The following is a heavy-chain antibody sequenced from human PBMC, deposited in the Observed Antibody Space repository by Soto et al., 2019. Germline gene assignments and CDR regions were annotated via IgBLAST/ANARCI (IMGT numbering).Heavy chain of an antibody. Sequence: SETLSLTCTISGGSISVYYWSWVRQPPGHELEWIGYIYTSGSTNYNPSLKSRVTMSVDTSKNQFSLKLSSVTAADTAVYYCARDRRHYGSGSYYYYGMDVWGQGTTVTVSS. CDR1: GGSISVYY. D-gene: IGHD3-10*01. CDR3: ARDRRHYGSGSYYYYGMDV. CDR2: IYTSGST. J-gene: IGHJ6*02. V-gene: IGHV4-4*08.